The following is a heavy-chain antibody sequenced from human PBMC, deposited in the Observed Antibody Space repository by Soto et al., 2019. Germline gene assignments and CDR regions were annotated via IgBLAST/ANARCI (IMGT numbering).Heavy chain of an antibody. J-gene: IGHJ4*02. CDR2: LSGSGIGK. CDR3: AKDRYCSATSGQDFGS. V-gene: IGHV3-23*01. D-gene: IGHD2-2*01. Sequence: GGSVNLNIEATGFIVISYAMSWSGQAPGKGLEWVSVLSGSGIGKDYADSVKGRFTISRDNSRNTLYLQMSGLRVEDTAVYYCAKDRYCSATSGQDFGSWGQGTLVTVSS. CDR1: GFIVISYA.